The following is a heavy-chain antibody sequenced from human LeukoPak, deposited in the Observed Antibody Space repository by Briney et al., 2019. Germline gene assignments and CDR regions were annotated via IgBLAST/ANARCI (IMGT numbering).Heavy chain of an antibody. CDR2: IKESGDIT. J-gene: IGHJ4*01. D-gene: IGHD2-15*01. CDR3: AKYCSGATCSGY. CDR1: GFTFSRYS. Sequence: GASLRLSRAASGFTFSRYSMCWVRQAPGKGPEWVSGIKESGDITYYAHSVKGRFTISRDNSKNTLYLQMNSLRAEDTAKYYCAKYCSGATCSGYWGQGTLVTVSS. V-gene: IGHV3-23*01.